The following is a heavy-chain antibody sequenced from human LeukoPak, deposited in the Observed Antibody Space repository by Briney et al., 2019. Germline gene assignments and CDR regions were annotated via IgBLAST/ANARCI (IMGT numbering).Heavy chain of an antibody. CDR2: ISFDGSKT. J-gene: IGHJ6*04. D-gene: IGHD6-19*01. V-gene: IGHV3-30*18. CDR3: AKGQIAVAGYYYYGMDV. Sequence: PGRSLRLSCAASGFTFSSRGMHWVRQGPGKGLEWVAVISFDGSKTYYADSVKGRFTISRDNSKNTLYLQMNSLRAEDTAVYYCAKGQIAVAGYYYYGMDVWGKGATVTVSS. CDR1: GFTFSSRG.